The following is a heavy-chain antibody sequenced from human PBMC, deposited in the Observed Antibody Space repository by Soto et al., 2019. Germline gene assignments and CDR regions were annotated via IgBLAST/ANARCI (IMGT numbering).Heavy chain of an antibody. CDR1: GGTLSDHC. CDR2: TIPVFNTA. Sequence: QVQLEQSGAELKKPGASVKVSCEASGGTLSDHCVAWLRQAPGQGLEWMGGTIPVFNTAKYAQKFQGRVTVTADKFTNIAYMELSSLRSEDTAFYFCARGVSGSGNYYTGPSAFDIWGQGTMVIVSS. V-gene: IGHV1-69*06. J-gene: IGHJ3*02. D-gene: IGHD3-10*01. CDR3: ARGVSGSGNYYTGPSAFDI.